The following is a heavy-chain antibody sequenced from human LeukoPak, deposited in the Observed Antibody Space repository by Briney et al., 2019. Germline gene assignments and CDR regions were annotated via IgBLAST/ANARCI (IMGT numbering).Heavy chain of an antibody. CDR1: GFTFDDYA. Sequence: GGSLRLSCAASGFTFDDYAMHWVRQAPGKGLEWVSGISWNSGSIGYADSVKGRFTISRDNAKNSLYLQMNSLRAEDTAVYYCVRDGSNGWYGNYWGQGTLVTVSS. J-gene: IGHJ4*02. D-gene: IGHD6-19*01. V-gene: IGHV3-9*01. CDR2: ISWNSGSI. CDR3: VRDGSNGWYGNY.